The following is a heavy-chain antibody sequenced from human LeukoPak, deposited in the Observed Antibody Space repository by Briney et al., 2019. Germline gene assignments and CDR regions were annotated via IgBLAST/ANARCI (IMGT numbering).Heavy chain of an antibody. V-gene: IGHV3-23*01. D-gene: IGHD6-19*01. CDR3: AKIDSPRAGWRAPFDY. CDR2: ISGAGRET. Sequence: PGGSLRLSCEASGFTFGGSAMSWVRQAPGKGLEWISDISGAGRETYYADSVKGRFTISRDNSKNTLYLQLNSLGAEDTAVYFCAKIDSPRAGWRAPFDYWGQGTLVTVSS. J-gene: IGHJ4*02. CDR1: GFTFGGSA.